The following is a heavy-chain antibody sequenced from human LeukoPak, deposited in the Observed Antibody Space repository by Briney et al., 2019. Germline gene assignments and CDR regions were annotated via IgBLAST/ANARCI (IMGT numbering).Heavy chain of an antibody. J-gene: IGHJ6*03. V-gene: IGHV3-15*01. CDR1: GFTFSSYW. CDR2: IKSKTDGGTT. Sequence: PGGSLRLSCAASGFTFSSYWMSWVRQAPGKGLEWVGRIKSKTDGGTTDYAAPVKGRFTISRDDSKNTLYLQMNSLKTEDTAVYYCTTERYYYYYMDVWGKGTTVTVSS. CDR3: TTERYYYYYMDV.